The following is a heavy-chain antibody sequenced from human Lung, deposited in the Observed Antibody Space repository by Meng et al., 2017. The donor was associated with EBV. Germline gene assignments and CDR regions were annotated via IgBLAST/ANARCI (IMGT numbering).Heavy chain of an antibody. CDR1: GGSISSSSYY. V-gene: IGHV4-39*01. Sequence: LQLQDAGPGLVKPSQTLSLTCTVPGGSISSSSYYWAWIRQPSGEGLEWIGSVVYSGTTYYTSSLKSRVSISVDTSKNQFSLKLSSVTAADTAVYYCARHHHSPTFDYWGQGTLVTVSS. D-gene: IGHD1-14*01. CDR2: VVYSGTT. J-gene: IGHJ4*02. CDR3: ARHHHSPTFDY.